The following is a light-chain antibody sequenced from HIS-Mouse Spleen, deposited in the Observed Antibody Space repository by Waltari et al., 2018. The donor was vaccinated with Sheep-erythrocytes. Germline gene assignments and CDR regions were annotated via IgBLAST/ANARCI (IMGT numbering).Light chain of an antibody. Sequence: QSALTQPASVSGSPGQSITISCTGTSSDVGSYNLVSWYQQHPGKAPKLLIYEGSKRTSGVSNRFSGSKSGNTASLTISGLQAADEADYYCCSYAGSSTPWVFGGGTKLTVL. CDR2: EGS. CDR3: CSYAGSSTPWV. V-gene: IGLV2-23*01. J-gene: IGLJ3*02. CDR1: SSDVGSYNL.